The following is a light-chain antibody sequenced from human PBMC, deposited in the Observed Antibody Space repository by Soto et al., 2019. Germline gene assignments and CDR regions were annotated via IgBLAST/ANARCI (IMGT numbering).Light chain of an antibody. V-gene: IGLV2-14*01. CDR1: SSDIGRYKF. CDR3: SSSTNTNTLVM. CDR2: EGT. J-gene: IGLJ3*02. Sequence: QSALTQPASVSGSPGQSITISCTGTSSDIGRYKFVSWFQQHPGNAPKLMIFEGTNRPSGISNRFSGSKSGNTASLTISGLQAEDEAIYFCSSSTNTNTLVMFGGGTKLTVL.